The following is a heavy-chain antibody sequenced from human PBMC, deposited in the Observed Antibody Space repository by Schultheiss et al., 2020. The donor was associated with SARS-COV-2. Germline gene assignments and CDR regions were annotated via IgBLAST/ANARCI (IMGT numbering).Heavy chain of an antibody. D-gene: IGHD3-3*01. CDR1: GFTFSSYA. Sequence: GGSLRLSCAASGFTFSSYAMHWVRQAPGKGLEWVAVISYDGSNKYYADSVKGRFTISRDNSKNTLYLQMNSLRAEDTAVYYCAKVRIWDYDFWSGYYSYYYYGMDVWGQGTTVTVSS. J-gene: IGHJ6*02. V-gene: IGHV3-30*04. CDR2: ISYDGSNK. CDR3: AKVRIWDYDFWSGYYSYYYYGMDV.